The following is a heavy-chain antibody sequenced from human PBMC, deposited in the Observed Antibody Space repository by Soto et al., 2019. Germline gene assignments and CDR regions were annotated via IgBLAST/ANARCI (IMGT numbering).Heavy chain of an antibody. V-gene: IGHV5-10-1*01. CDR3: ARRHSSSSAGDP. CDR2: IDPSDSYT. D-gene: IGHD6-13*01. Sequence: EVQLVQSGAEVKKPGESLRISCKGSGYRFTSYWINWVRQMPGKGLEWMGRIDPSDSYTNYSPSFQGHVTISADKSISTAYLQWSSLKASDTAMYYCARRHSSSSAGDPWGQGTLVTVSS. J-gene: IGHJ5*02. CDR1: GYRFTSYW.